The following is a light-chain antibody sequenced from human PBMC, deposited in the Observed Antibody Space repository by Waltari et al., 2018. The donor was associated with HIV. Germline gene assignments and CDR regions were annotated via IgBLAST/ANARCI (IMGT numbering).Light chain of an antibody. J-gene: IGLJ2*01. V-gene: IGLV1-40*01. CDR1: RSNIGTHE. CDR3: QSSDSTLSGSV. Sequence: QSVLTQPPSVSGAPGQRVTLSCTGSRSNIGTHEVHWYQQLPGTAPRLLIYNTNSRPSGVPDRFSCSKSGTSASLAINGLQAEDEADYYCQSSDSTLSGSVFGGGTKLTVV. CDR2: NTN.